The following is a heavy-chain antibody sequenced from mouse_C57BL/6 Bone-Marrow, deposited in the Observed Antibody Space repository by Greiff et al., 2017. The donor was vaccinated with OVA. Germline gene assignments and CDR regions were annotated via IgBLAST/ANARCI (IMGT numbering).Heavy chain of an antibody. D-gene: IGHD1-1*01. Sequence: QVTLKESGPGILQPSQTLSLTCSFSGFSLSTFGMGVGWIRQPSGKGLEWLAHIWWDDDKYYTPALKSRLTISKDTSKNQVFLKIANVDTADTATYYCAMIKEDYSSSYEEAMDYWGQGTSVTVSS. CDR3: AMIKEDYSSSYEEAMDY. V-gene: IGHV8-8*01. CDR1: GFSLSTFGMG. CDR2: IWWDDDK. J-gene: IGHJ4*01.